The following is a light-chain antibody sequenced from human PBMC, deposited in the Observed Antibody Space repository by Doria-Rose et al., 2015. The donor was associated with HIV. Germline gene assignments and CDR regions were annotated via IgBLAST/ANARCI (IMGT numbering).Light chain of an antibody. CDR2: DGS. J-gene: IGKJ1*01. CDR1: QSFSSTY. Sequence: DIVMTQTPGTLSLSPGERATLSCRARQSFSSTYLAWYQQKPGQAPSLLIYDGSTRATGIQDRFSASGSGTDFTLTINRLEPEDFALYYCHQYGTSWTFGQGTKVEI. CDR3: HQYGTSWT. V-gene: IGKV3-20*01.